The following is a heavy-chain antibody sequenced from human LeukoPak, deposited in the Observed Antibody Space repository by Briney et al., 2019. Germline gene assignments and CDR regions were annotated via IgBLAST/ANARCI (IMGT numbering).Heavy chain of an antibody. CDR3: ARAPLKYYDSSGPHDAFDI. CDR2: IYTSGST. J-gene: IGHJ3*02. D-gene: IGHD3-22*01. CDR1: GGSVSSYY. Sequence: KSSETLSLTCSVSGGSVSSYYWNWIRQPAGKGLEWIGRIYTSGSTNYNPSLKSRVTMSVDTSKNQFSLKLSSVTAADTAVYYCARAPLKYYDSSGPHDAFDIWGQGTMVTVSS. V-gene: IGHV4-4*07.